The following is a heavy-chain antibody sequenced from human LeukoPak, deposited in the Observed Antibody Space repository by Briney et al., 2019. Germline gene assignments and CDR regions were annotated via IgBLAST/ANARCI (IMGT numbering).Heavy chain of an antibody. CDR3: AKDLRHSGSYYEY. CDR1: GFTFSRYA. D-gene: IGHD1-26*01. Sequence: GGSLRLSCSASGFTFSRYAMHWVRQAPGKGLEYVSAVSSNGGSTDYADSVRGRSTISRDNSKNTLYLRMSSLRAEDTAVYYCAKDLRHSGSYYEYWGQGTLVTVSS. CDR2: VSSNGGST. V-gene: IGHV3-64D*06. J-gene: IGHJ4*02.